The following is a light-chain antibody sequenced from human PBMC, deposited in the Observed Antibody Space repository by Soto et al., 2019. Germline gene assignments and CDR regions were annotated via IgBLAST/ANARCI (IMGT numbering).Light chain of an antibody. Sequence: QSVLTQPASVSGSPGQSITISCTGTSSDVGGYNSVSWYQQHPGKAPKLMIYEVSNRPSGVSNRFSGSKSGNTASLTISGLQAEDEADYYFSSYTSSSNVVFGGGTKVTVL. CDR2: EVS. CDR1: SSDVGGYNS. V-gene: IGLV2-14*01. CDR3: SSYTSSSNVV. J-gene: IGLJ2*01.